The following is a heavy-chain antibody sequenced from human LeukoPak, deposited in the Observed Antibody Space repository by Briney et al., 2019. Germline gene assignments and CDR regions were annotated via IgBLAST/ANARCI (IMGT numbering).Heavy chain of an antibody. CDR2: MNPNSGNT. D-gene: IGHD5-24*01. CDR3: ARATPGGLHGYSFDY. Sequence: GASVKVSCKASGYTFKNYDINWVRQATGQGLECMGWMNPNSGNTGFAQKFQDRVSMTRDTSINTAYMELTSLRSGDTAVYYCARATPGGLHGYSFDYWGQGTVVTVYS. CDR1: GYTFKNYD. J-gene: IGHJ4*02. V-gene: IGHV1-8*02.